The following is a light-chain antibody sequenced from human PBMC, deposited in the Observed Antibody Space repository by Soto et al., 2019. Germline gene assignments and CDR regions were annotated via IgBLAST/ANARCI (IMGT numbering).Light chain of an antibody. J-gene: IGKJ5*01. CDR3: QQRSNWPIT. Sequence: DIVMTQSPDSLAVSLGERATINCKSSQSLLYSSNNKNFLAWYQQKPGQAPRLLIYDASNRATGIPARFSGSGSGTDFTLTISSLEPEDFAVYYCQQRSNWPITFGQGTRLEI. CDR1: QSLLYSSNNKNF. V-gene: IGKV4-1*01. CDR2: DAS.